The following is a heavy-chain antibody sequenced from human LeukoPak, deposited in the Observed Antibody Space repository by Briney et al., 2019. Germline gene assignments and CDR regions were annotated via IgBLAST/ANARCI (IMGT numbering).Heavy chain of an antibody. CDR1: GYTFTNNY. J-gene: IGHJ4*02. V-gene: IGHV1-46*01. CDR3: ARDQEGFDY. Sequence: ASVTVSCKASGYTFTNNYLHWVRQAPGQGLEWMGMIYPRDGSTSYAQNFQGRITVTRDTSTTTVHMELRGLRSEDTAVYYCARDQEGFDYWGQGTVVTVSS. CDR2: IYPRDGST.